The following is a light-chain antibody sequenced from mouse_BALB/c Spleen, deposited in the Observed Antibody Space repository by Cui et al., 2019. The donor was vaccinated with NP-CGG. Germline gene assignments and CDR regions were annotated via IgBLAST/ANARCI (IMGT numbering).Light chain of an antibody. CDR3: ALWYSNHWV. CDR1: TGAVTTSNY. Sequence: TVVTQESALTTSPRETVTLTCRSSTGAVTTSNYANWVQEKPDHLFTGLIGGTKNRVPGVPTRFSGSLIGDKAALTITGAQTEDEAIYFCALWYSNHWVFGGGTKLTVL. CDR2: GTK. V-gene: IGLV1*01. J-gene: IGLJ1*01.